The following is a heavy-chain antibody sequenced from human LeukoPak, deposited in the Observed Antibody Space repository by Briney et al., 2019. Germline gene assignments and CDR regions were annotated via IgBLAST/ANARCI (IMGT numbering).Heavy chain of an antibody. CDR3: ATTGNFYDMDV. CDR2: SSTVTGNI. J-gene: IGHJ6*03. D-gene: IGHD1-1*01. Sequence: GGSLRLSCAASGFAFISTTIHWVRQAPGKGLEWLSYSSTVTGNIYYADPVKGRFTISRDNAKSSLNLQMSSLRAEDTAVYFCATTGNFYDMDVWGKGTTVTVSS. V-gene: IGHV3-48*04. CDR1: GFAFISTT.